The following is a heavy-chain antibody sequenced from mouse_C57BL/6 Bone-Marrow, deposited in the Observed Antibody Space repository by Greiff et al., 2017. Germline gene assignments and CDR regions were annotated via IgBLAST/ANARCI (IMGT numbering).Heavy chain of an antibody. V-gene: IGHV1-15*01. CDR2: IAPETGGT. CDR3: TSPRDY. Sequence: QVQLQQSGAELVRPGASVTLSCKASGYTFTDYEMHWVKQTPVHGLEWIGAIAPETGGTAYNQKFKGKAILTADKSSSTAYMELRSLTSEDSAVYYCTSPRDYWGQGTSGTVSS. J-gene: IGHJ4*01. CDR1: GYTFTDYE.